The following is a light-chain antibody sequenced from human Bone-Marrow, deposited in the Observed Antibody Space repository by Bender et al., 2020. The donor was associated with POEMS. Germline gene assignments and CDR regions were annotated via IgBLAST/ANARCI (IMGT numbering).Light chain of an antibody. CDR1: ALTNLY. J-gene: IGLJ2*01. CDR2: KDT. Sequence: SDDLTQPSSVSVSPGQTARITCFGQALTNLYTHWYQQRPGQAPILLIYKDTERRSGVPDRFSGSTTGTTVALTITGVQPDDEADYYCQSTDTSGTYPIFGGGTRLTV. V-gene: IGLV3-25*02. CDR3: QSTDTSGTYPI.